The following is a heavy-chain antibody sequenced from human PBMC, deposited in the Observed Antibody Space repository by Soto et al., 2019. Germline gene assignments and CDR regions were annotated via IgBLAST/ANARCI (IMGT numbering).Heavy chain of an antibody. V-gene: IGHV3-53*01. J-gene: IGHJ4*02. Sequence: EVQLVESGGGLIQPGGSLGLSCAASGFTVSSNYMSWVRQAPGKGLEWVSVIYSGGSTYYADSVKGRFTISRDNSKNTLYLRMNSLRAEDTAVYYCARGPSGLFWADYWGQGTLVTVSS. CDR3: ARGPSGLFWADY. D-gene: IGHD3-9*01. CDR1: GFTVSSNY. CDR2: IYSGGST.